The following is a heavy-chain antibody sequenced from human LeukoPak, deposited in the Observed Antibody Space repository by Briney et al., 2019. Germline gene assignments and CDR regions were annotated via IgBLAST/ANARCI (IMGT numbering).Heavy chain of an antibody. V-gene: IGHV3-30*02. J-gene: IGHJ4*02. CDR1: GFTFSSYG. D-gene: IGHD1-26*01. Sequence: GGSLRLSCAASGFTFSSYGMHWVRQAPGKRLEWVAFIRYDGSNKYYADSVKGRFTISRDNSKNTLYLQMNSLRAEDTAVYYCAKTMIKMGATTQRLDYWGQGTLVTVSS. CDR2: IRYDGSNK. CDR3: AKTMIKMGATTQRLDY.